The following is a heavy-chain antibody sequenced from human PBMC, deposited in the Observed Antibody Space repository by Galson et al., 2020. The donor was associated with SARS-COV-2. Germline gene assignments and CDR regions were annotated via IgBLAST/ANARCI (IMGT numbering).Heavy chain of an antibody. J-gene: IGHJ4*02. Sequence: SVKVSCKTSGFRFTASAVQWVRQARGQRLEWIGWIVVCIGKTNYAQKFQERVTITRDISTTTAYMELSSLRSEDTAVYYCAAFVGNNPAYWGQGTLVSVSS. V-gene: IGHV1-58*01. D-gene: IGHD1-26*01. CDR2: IVVCIGKT. CDR3: AAFVGNNPAY. CDR1: GFRFTASA.